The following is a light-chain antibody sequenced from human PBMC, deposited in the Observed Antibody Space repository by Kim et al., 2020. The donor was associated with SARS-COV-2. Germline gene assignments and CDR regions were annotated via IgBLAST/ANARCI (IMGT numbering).Light chain of an antibody. CDR3: YQYNYWPPGP. V-gene: IGKV3-15*01. J-gene: IGKJ2*01. Sequence: VSPGDRATLSCSASQSVNSHLAWYQQRPGQSPRLLIFGASTRASGVPARFSGSGSGTEFSLTHSSLQSEDIAIYYFYQYNYWPPGPFGQETKL. CDR1: QSVNSH. CDR2: GAS.